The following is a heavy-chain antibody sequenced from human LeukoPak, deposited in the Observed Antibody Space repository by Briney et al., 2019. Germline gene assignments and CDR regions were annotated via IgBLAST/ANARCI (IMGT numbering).Heavy chain of an antibody. J-gene: IGHJ4*02. V-gene: IGHV1-2*02. CDR2: SNPNSGGT. Sequence: ASVKVSCRASGYTFTDYYMHWVRQAPGQGLEWMGWSNPNSGGTNYAQKFQGRVTMTMDTSISTAYMELSRLTSDDTAVYYCARGRGYNYGYDYWGQGTLVTVSS. CDR3: ARGRGYNYGYDY. CDR1: GYTFTDYY. D-gene: IGHD5-18*01.